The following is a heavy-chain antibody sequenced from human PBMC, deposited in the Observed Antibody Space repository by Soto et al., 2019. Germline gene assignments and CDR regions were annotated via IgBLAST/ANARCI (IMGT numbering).Heavy chain of an antibody. J-gene: IGHJ6*02. D-gene: IGHD5-18*01. Sequence: SETLSLTFAVSGGSISSGGYSWSWIRQPPGKGLEWIGYIYHSGSTYYNPSLKSRVTISVDRSKNQFSLKLSSVTAADTAVYYCDRGPWWGYSYGLRDYEYYGMDVWGQGTTVTVSS. CDR1: GGSISSGGYS. CDR2: IYHSGST. V-gene: IGHV4-30-2*01. CDR3: DRGPWWGYSYGLRDYEYYGMDV.